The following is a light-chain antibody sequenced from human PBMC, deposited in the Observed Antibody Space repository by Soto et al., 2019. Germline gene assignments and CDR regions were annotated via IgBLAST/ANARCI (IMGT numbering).Light chain of an antibody. CDR1: QSISSW. V-gene: IGKV1-5*01. CDR2: DAS. J-gene: IGKJ1*01. Sequence: DIKMTQSPSTLYASDGDRVTITCRASQSISSWLAWYQQKLGRAPRLLIYDASSLESGVPSRFSGSGSGTEFTLTISSLQPGDFATYYCQHYNTYPWTFGQGTKVDI. CDR3: QHYNTYPWT.